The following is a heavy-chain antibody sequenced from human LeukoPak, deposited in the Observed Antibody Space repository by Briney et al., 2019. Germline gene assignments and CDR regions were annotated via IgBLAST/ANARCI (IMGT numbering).Heavy chain of an antibody. CDR3: ATESLPYYDSSGYPNPFDY. D-gene: IGHD3-22*01. V-gene: IGHV1-24*01. Sequence: GASVKVSCKVSGYTLTELSMHWVREAPGKGLEWMGGFDPEDGETIYAQEFQGRVTMTEDTSTDTAYMELSSLRSEDTAVYYCATESLPYYDSSGYPNPFDYWGQGTLVTVSS. CDR2: FDPEDGET. CDR1: GYTLTELS. J-gene: IGHJ4*02.